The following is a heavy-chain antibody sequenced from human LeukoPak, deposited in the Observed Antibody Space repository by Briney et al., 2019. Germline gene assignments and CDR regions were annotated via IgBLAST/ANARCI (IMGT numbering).Heavy chain of an antibody. V-gene: IGHV3-7*01. J-gene: IGHJ4*02. Sequence: GGSLRLSCAASGFTFSGCWMKWVRQAPGKGLEWVANINPDGSQKYYVDSVKGRFTISRDNAKNSLYLQMNSLRAEDTAVYYCASSVMVDVRGACDYWGQGTLVTVSS. CDR1: GFTFSGCW. CDR3: ASSVMVDVRGACDY. D-gene: IGHD2-15*01. CDR2: INPDGSQK.